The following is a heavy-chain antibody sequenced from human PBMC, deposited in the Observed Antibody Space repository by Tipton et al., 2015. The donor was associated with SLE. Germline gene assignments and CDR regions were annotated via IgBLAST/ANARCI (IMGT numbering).Heavy chain of an antibody. D-gene: IGHD5-12*01. J-gene: IGHJ5*02. Sequence: TLSLTCTVSGGSISSYYWSWIRQPPGKGLEWIAYIHSSGSTNYNPSLNSRVTISADTSKNQFSLKVSSVTAADSAVYYCANDYGGSRGYDNCFDPWGQGILVTVSS. CDR1: GGSISSYY. CDR2: IHSSGST. CDR3: ANDYGGSRGYDNCFDP. V-gene: IGHV4-59*01.